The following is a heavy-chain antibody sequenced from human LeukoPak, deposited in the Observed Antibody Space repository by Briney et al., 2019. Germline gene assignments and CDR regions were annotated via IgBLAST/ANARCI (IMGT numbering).Heavy chain of an antibody. D-gene: IGHD1-26*01. CDR2: LYSYGTT. CDR3: ARDKIVGPTTLDY. Sequence: GGSLRLSCAPSGLSVNSNFMSWVRQVPGKGLEWVATLYSYGTTYYADSVKGRFTISRDNSKNTLYLQMNSLRAEDTALYYCARDKIVGPTTLDYWGQGTLVTVSS. CDR1: GLSVNSNF. J-gene: IGHJ4*02. V-gene: IGHV3-53*01.